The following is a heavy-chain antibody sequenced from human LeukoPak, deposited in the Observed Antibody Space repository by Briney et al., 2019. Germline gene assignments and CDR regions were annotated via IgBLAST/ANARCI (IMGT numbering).Heavy chain of an antibody. CDR1: GFTFSRYA. D-gene: IGHD5-12*01. CDR3: ARVHIVAGQDH. J-gene: IGHJ4*02. Sequence: PGGSLRLSCAASGFTFSRYAVSYLRQAPGKGLEWVAAISDDFGTYHADSVKGRFTISRDNSMNTLDLQMNSLRAEDTAVYYCARVHIVAGQDHWGLGTLVTVSS. V-gene: IGHV3-23*01. CDR2: ISDDFGT.